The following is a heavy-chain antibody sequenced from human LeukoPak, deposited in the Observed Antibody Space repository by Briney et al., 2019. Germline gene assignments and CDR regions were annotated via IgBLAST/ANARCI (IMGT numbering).Heavy chain of an antibody. Sequence: PGGSLRLSCAASGFTFSNAWMSWVRQAPGKGLEWVGRIKSKTDGGTTDYAAPVKGRFTISRDDSKNTLYLQMNSLKTEDTAVYYCTTGEGGGSAFDIWGQGTMVTVSS. CDR1: GFTFSNAW. J-gene: IGHJ3*02. CDR2: IKSKTDGGTT. CDR3: TTGEGGGSAFDI. V-gene: IGHV3-15*01. D-gene: IGHD2-15*01.